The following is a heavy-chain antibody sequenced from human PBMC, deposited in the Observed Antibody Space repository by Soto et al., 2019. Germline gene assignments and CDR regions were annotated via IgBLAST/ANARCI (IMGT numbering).Heavy chain of an antibody. J-gene: IGHJ5*02. CDR2: MNPNSGNT. D-gene: IGHD4-4*01. CDR3: ARAIRYYSNYEFGWFDP. V-gene: IGHV1-8*01. Sequence: ASVKVSCKASGYTFTSYNINWVRLATGQGLEWMGWMNPNSGNTGYAQKFQDRVTMTRNTSISTAYMELSSLRSEDTAVYYCARAIRYYSNYEFGWFDPWGQGTLVTVSS. CDR1: GYTFTSYN.